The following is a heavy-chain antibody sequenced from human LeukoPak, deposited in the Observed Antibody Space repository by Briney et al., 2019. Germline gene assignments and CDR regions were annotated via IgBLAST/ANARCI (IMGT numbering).Heavy chain of an antibody. J-gene: IGHJ4*02. CDR2: INSDGSST. CDR3: ARYSYGFAFDY. V-gene: IGHV3-74*01. Sequence: GGSLRLSRAASGFTFSSYWMHWVRQAPGKGLVWVSRINSDGSSTSYADSVKGRFTISRDNAKNTLYLQMNSLRAEDTAVYYCARYSYGFAFDYWGQGTLVTVSS. CDR1: GFTFSSYW. D-gene: IGHD5-18*01.